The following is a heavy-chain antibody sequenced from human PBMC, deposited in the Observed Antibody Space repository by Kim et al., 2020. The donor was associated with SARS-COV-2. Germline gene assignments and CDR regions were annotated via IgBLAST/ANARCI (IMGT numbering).Heavy chain of an antibody. Sequence: YAQKLQGRVTMTTDTSTSTAYMELRSLRSDDTAVYYCAKTLFYNGNWFDPWGQGTLVTVSS. CDR3: AKTLFYNGNWFDP. D-gene: IGHD1-1*01. J-gene: IGHJ5*02. V-gene: IGHV1-18*01.